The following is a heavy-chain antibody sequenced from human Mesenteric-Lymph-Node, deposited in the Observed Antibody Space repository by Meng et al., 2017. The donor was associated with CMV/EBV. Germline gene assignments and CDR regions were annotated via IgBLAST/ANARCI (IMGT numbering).Heavy chain of an antibody. CDR3: ARVKSIEAGGALYQYGLDV. CDR1: GYTFSIYG. J-gene: IGHJ6*02. V-gene: IGHV1-18*01. D-gene: IGHD6-13*01. Sequence: ASVKVSCKASGYTFSIYGISWVRQAPGQGLEWMGWISAYNGNANYVQHLQGRVTMTTDTSTYTAYMGLRSLRSDDTDMYYCARVKSIEAGGALYQYGLDVWGQGTTVTVSS. CDR2: ISAYNGNA.